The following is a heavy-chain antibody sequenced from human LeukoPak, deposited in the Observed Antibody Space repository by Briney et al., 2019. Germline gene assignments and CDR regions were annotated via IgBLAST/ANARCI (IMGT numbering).Heavy chain of an antibody. CDR2: INWNGGST. Sequence: GGSLRLSCAASGFIFDDFGMSWVRQAPGKGLEWVSGINWNGGSTSYADSVKGRFTISRDNAKNSLYLQMNSLRAEDTAFYYWAREKAAAGTLFDYWAKGPLVTVSS. J-gene: IGHJ4*02. CDR1: GFIFDDFG. CDR3: AREKAAAGTLFDY. V-gene: IGHV3-20*04. D-gene: IGHD6-13*01.